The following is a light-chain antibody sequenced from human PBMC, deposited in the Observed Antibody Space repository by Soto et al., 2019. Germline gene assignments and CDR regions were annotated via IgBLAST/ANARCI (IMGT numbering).Light chain of an antibody. CDR3: QVWDSRTAV. V-gene: IGLV3-1*01. Sequence: SYELTQPPSVSVSPGQTATITCSGDKLGDKNVGWYQQRPGQSPLLVIYQGTKRPSGIPGRFSGSYSGNTATLTIRGTQPVDDADYYCQVWDSRTAVFGGGTQLTVL. CDR1: KLGDKN. CDR2: QGT. J-gene: IGLJ3*02.